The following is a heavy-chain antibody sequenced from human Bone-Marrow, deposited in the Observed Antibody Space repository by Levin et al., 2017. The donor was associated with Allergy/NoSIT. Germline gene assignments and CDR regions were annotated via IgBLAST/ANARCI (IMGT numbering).Heavy chain of an antibody. D-gene: IGHD3-10*01. V-gene: IGHV3-30*18. CDR1: GFTFSSYG. CDR2: ISYDGSNK. J-gene: IGHJ5*02. Sequence: GESLKISCVASGFTFSSYGMHWVRQAPGKGLEWVAVISYDGSNKYYADSVKGRFTISRDSSKNTLYLQMNSLRAEDTAVYYCAKDLRARNYYGSGSSGFDPWGQGTLVTVSS. CDR3: AKDLRARNYYGSGSSGFDP.